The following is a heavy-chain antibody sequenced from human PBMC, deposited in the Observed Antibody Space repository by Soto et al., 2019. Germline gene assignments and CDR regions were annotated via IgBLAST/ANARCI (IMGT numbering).Heavy chain of an antibody. D-gene: IGHD5-12*01. CDR3: AREMAKSKGYYYYGMDV. J-gene: IGHJ6*02. Sequence: GASVKVSCKASGGTFSSYAISWVRQAPGQGLEWMGGIIPIFGTANYAQKFQGRVTITADESTSTAYMELSSLRSEDTAVYYCAREMAKSKGYYYYGMDVWGQGTTVTVSS. CDR2: IIPIFGTA. CDR1: GGTFSSYA. V-gene: IGHV1-69*13.